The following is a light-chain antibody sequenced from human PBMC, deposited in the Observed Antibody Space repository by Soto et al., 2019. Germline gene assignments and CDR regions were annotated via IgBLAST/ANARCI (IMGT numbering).Light chain of an antibody. J-gene: IGKJ5*01. Sequence: EIVLTQSPGTLSLSPGERATLSCRASQSVSSSYLAWYQQKPGQAPRLLIYGASSRATGIPDRFSGSGSGTDFTLTISRLEPEDFAVYYCQQYGSSSITFGQVTPLEIK. V-gene: IGKV3-20*01. CDR3: QQYGSSSIT. CDR1: QSVSSSY. CDR2: GAS.